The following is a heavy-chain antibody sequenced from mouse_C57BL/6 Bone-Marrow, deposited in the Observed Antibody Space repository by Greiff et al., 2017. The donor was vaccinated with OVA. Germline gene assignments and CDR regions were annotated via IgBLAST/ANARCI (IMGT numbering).Heavy chain of an antibody. Sequence: VKLVESGAELVRPGTSVKMSCKASGYTFTNYWIGWAQQRPGHGLEWIGDIYPGGGYTNYNEKFKGKATLTADKSSSTAYMQFSSLTSEDSAIYYCARLDGYWYFDVWGTGTTVTVSS. CDR3: ARLDGYWYFDV. V-gene: IGHV1-63*01. D-gene: IGHD2-3*01. J-gene: IGHJ1*03. CDR1: GYTFTNYW. CDR2: IYPGGGYT.